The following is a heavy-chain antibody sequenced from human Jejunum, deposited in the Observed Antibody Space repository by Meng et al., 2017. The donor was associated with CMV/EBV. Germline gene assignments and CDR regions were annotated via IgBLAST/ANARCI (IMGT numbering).Heavy chain of an antibody. J-gene: IGHJ4*02. CDR1: GSTFTTFG. D-gene: IGHD3-22*01. CDR3: ARGIVTMIRYYFDY. V-gene: IGHV1-18*01. Sequence: GSTFTTFGLSWVRQAPGQGLKWVGWISPYNGTAHYVQKHQGRVTMTTDPSTSTAYMELRSLRSDDTAVYYCARGIVTMIRYYFDYWGQGTLVTVSS. CDR2: ISPYNGTA.